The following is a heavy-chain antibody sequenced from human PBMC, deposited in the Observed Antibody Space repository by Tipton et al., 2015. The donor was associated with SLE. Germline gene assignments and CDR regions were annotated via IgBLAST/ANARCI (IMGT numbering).Heavy chain of an antibody. CDR3: ARGGAVWYYYYYMDV. D-gene: IGHD3-16*01. CDR1: GGSISSSSYY. Sequence: LRLSCTVSGGSISSSSYYWGWIRQPPGKGLEWIGVLYYSGNTYYNPSLKSPVTLSVDTSKNQFSLKLSSVTAADTAVYYCARGGAVWYYYYYMDVWGKGTTVTVSS. J-gene: IGHJ6*03. V-gene: IGHV4-39*07. CDR2: LYYSGNT.